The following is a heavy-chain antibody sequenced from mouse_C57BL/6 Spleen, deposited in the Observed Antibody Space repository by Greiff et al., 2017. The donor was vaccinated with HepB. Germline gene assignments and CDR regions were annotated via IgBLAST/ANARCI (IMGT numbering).Heavy chain of an antibody. Sequence: EVHLVESGGDLVKPGGSLKLSCAASGFTFSSYGMSWVRQTPDKRLEWVATISSGGSYTYYPDSVKGRFTISRDNAKNTLYLQMSSLKSEDTAMYYGARARHTAQAPYVDYWGQGTTLTVSS. CDR3: ARARHTAQAPYVDY. CDR2: ISSGGSYT. D-gene: IGHD3-2*02. J-gene: IGHJ2*01. CDR1: GFTFSSYG. V-gene: IGHV5-6*01.